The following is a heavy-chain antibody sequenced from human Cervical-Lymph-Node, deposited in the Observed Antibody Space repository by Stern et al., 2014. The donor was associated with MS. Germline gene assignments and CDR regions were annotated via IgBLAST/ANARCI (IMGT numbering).Heavy chain of an antibody. CDR3: ARGDRRLRAFDL. J-gene: IGHJ3*01. CDR1: GASMTTGSYY. D-gene: IGHD2-21*02. CDR2: IYTIGSA. V-gene: IGHV4-61*02. Sequence: QLQLQESGPGLVKPSQTLSLTCTVSGASMTTGSYYWNWIRQPAGKGVEWIGQIYTIGSASYHPSLKNRLSMSVDTSKNQFSLILSSVTAADTAVYYCARGDRRLRAFDLWGQGTMVTVSS.